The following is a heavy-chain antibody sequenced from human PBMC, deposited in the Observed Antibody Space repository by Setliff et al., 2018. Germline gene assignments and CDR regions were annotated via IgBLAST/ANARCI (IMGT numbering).Heavy chain of an antibody. CDR3: ARTGTYRYFDY. D-gene: IGHD1-1*01. CDR2: IYSGGTT. CDR1: GDSMNSGVYY. J-gene: IGHJ4*02. V-gene: IGHV4-39*01. Sequence: SETLSLTCKVSGDSMNSGVYYWAWIRQPPGKGLGWIGRIYSGGTTYYNSSLKSRVTISVDTSKSQFSLRLNSVTAADTAVYYCARTGTYRYFDYWGRGTLVTISS.